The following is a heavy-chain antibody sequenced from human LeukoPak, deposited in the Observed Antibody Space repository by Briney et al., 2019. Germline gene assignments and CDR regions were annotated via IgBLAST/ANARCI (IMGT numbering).Heavy chain of an antibody. CDR1: GGSISSYY. J-gene: IGHJ6*02. CDR2: INHSGST. V-gene: IGHV4-34*01. CDR3: ANRNYYYGMDV. D-gene: IGHD1-14*01. Sequence: SETLSLTCTVSGGSISSYYWSWIRQPPGKGLEWIGEINHSGSTNYNPSLKSRVTISVDTSKNQFSLKLSSVTAADTAVYYCANRNYYYGMDVWGQGTTVTVSS.